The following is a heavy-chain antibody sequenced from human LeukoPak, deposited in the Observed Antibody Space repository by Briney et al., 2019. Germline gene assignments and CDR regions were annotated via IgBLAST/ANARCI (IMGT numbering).Heavy chain of an antibody. CDR1: GGSISSSSYC. Sequence: SETLSLTCTVSGGSISSSSYCWGWIRQPPGKGLEWIGSIYYSGSTYFNPSINRRVTISVDTSKNPYSLKLSSVTAADTAVYYCARNDGYNYYIDYSGEGSPVTVSS. CDR2: IYYSGST. V-gene: IGHV4-39*01. CDR3: ARNDGYNYYIDY. J-gene: IGHJ4*02. D-gene: IGHD5-24*01.